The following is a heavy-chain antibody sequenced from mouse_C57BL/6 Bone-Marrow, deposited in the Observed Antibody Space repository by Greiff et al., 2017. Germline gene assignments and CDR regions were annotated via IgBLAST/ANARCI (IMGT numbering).Heavy chain of an antibody. Sequence: QVQLQQSGPGLVQPSQSLSITCTVSGFSLTSYGVHWVRQSPGKGLEWLGVIWSGGSTDYNAAFISRLSISKDNSKSQVFFKMNSLQADDTAIYYCARNSFITTVVPFAYWGQGTLVTVSA. CDR1: GFSLTSYG. J-gene: IGHJ3*01. V-gene: IGHV2-2*01. D-gene: IGHD1-1*01. CDR3: ARNSFITTVVPFAY. CDR2: IWSGGST.